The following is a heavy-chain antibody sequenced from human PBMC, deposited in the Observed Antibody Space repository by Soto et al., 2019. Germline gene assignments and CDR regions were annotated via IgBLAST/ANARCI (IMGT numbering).Heavy chain of an antibody. V-gene: IGHV3-21*01. CDR2: ISSSSSYI. Sequence: VGSLRLSCAASGFTFSSYSMNWVRQAPGKGLEWVPSISSSSSYIYYADSVKGRFTISRDNAKNSLYLQMNSLRAEDTAVYYCARDRPFYGMDVWGQGTTVTVSS. CDR3: ARDRPFYGMDV. J-gene: IGHJ6*02. CDR1: GFTFSSYS.